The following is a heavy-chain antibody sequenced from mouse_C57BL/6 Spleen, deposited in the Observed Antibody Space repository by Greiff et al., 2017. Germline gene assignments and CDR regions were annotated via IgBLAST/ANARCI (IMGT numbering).Heavy chain of an antibody. D-gene: IGHD4-1*01. CDR3: ARLGRSYYFDY. V-gene: IGHV1-61*01. J-gene: IGHJ2*01. CDR2: IYPSDSET. CDR1: GYTFTSYW. Sequence: QVQLQQPGAELVRPGSSVKLSCKASGYTFTSYWMDWVKQRPGQGLEWIGNIYPSDSETHYNQKFKDKATLTVDKSSSTAYMQLSSRTYEYSAVYYCARLGRSYYFDYWGQGTTLTVSS.